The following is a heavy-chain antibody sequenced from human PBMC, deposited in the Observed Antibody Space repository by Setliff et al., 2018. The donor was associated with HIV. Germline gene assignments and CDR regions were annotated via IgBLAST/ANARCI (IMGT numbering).Heavy chain of an antibody. CDR2: IYSSGNT. CDR1: GVSINSGNYY. Sequence: SQTLSLTCTVSGVSINSGNYYWGWIRQPAGKRLEWIGRIYSSGNTNYNPSLKSRVTISVDTSKNQFSLKLYSVTAADTAVYYCATSRVVVLRFDPWGQGTLVTVSS. CDR3: ATSRVVVLRFDP. J-gene: IGHJ5*02. D-gene: IGHD3-22*01. V-gene: IGHV4-61*02.